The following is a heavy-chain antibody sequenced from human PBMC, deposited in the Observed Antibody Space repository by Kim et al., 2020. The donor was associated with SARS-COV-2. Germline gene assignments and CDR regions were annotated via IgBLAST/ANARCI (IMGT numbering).Heavy chain of an antibody. CDR2: IWYDGSNK. Sequence: GGSLRLSCAASGFTFSSYGMHWVRQAPGKGLEWVAVIWYDGSNKYYADSVKGRFTISRDNSKNTLYLQMNSLRAEDTAVYYCARGSALFGVVIKGAYFDYWGQGTLVTVSS. CDR3: ARGSALFGVVIKGAYFDY. CDR1: GFTFSSYG. J-gene: IGHJ4*02. V-gene: IGHV3-33*01. D-gene: IGHD3-3*01.